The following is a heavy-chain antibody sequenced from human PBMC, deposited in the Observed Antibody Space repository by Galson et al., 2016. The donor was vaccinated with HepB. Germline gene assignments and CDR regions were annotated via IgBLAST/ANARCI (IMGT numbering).Heavy chain of an antibody. CDR3: ARRNYYGSGSNFGFYYYGLDV. CDR1: GGSFSGYF. Sequence: SETLSLTCAVYGGSFSGYFWTWIRQPPGKGLEWIGEINHRGSTNQNSSLKSRVTISVDTSKNQISLKLSSVTAADTAVYYCARRNYYGSGSNFGFYYYGLDVWGQGTTVTVSS. D-gene: IGHD3-10*01. V-gene: IGHV4-34*01. J-gene: IGHJ6*02. CDR2: INHRGST.